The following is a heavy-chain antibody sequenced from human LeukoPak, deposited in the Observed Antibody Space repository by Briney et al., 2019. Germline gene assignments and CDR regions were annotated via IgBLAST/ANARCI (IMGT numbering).Heavy chain of an antibody. CDR3: ARGGYDYVWGSYRYNDAFDI. CDR1: GYTFTSYY. V-gene: IGHV1-46*01. J-gene: IGHJ3*02. D-gene: IGHD3-16*02. CDR2: INPSGGST. Sequence: ASVTVSCKASGYTFTSYYMHWVRQAPGQGLEWMGIINPSGGSTSYAQKFQGRVTMTRDTSTSTVYMELSSLRSEDTAVYYCARGGYDYVWGSYRYNDAFDIWGQGTMVTVSS.